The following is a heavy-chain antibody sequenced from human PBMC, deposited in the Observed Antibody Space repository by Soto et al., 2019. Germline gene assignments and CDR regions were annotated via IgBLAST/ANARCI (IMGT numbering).Heavy chain of an antibody. CDR2: IYYSGST. Sequence: QVQLQESGPGLVKPSETLSLTCTVSGGSISSYYWSWIRQPPGKGLEWIGYIYYSGSTNYNPSLKSRVTISVDTSKNQFSLKLSSVTAADTAVYYCARGQLRLRSGAAFDIWGQGTMVTVSS. J-gene: IGHJ3*02. CDR1: GGSISSYY. V-gene: IGHV4-59*01. CDR3: ARGQLRLRSGAAFDI. D-gene: IGHD3-3*01.